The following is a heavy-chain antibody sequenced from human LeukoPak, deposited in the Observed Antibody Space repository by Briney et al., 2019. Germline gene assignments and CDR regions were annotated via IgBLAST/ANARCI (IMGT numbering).Heavy chain of an antibody. J-gene: IGHJ4*02. CDR2: LSGSGGGT. V-gene: IGHV3-23*01. CDR3: AKGAGTWYDGPFDY. D-gene: IGHD6-13*01. CDR1: GFTFSSYA. Sequence: PGGSLRLSCAASGFTFSSYAMNWVRQAPGRGLEWVSGLSGSGGGTHYIDSVKGRFFISRDNSKNTVFLQMNRLRAEDTAVYYCAKGAGTWYDGPFDYWGQGILVTVSS.